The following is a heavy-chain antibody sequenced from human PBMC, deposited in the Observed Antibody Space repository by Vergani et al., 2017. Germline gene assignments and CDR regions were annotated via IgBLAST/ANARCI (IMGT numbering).Heavy chain of an antibody. V-gene: IGHV3-30*18. CDR2: ISYDGSNK. Sequence: VQLLESGGSLKQPGGSVRLSCAASGFTFSTYAMHWVRQAPGKGLEWVAVISYDGSNKYYADSVKGRFTISRDNSKNTLYLQMNSLRAEDTAVYYCAKVGASGNLPDYWGQGTLVTVSS. J-gene: IGHJ4*02. D-gene: IGHD1-26*01. CDR3: AKVGASGNLPDY. CDR1: GFTFSTYA.